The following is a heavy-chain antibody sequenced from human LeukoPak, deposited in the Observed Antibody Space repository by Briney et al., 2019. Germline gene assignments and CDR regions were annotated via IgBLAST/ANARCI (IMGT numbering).Heavy chain of an antibody. CDR2: IYYSGST. Sequence: SETLSLTCTVSGGSISSSSYYWGWIRQPPGKGLEWIGSIYYSGSTYYNPSLKSRVTISVDTSKNQFSLKLSSVTAADTAVYYCARRRLVLRPFDYWGQGTLVTVSS. V-gene: IGHV4-39*07. CDR1: GGSISSSSYY. J-gene: IGHJ4*02. D-gene: IGHD6-19*01. CDR3: ARRRLVLRPFDY.